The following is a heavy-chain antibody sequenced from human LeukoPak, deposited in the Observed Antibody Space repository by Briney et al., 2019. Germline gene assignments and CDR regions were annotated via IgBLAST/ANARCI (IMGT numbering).Heavy chain of an antibody. CDR2: ISTTSDAM. Sequence: GGSLRLSCAASGFTFSDYAMNWVRQAPGKGLEWLSFISTTSDAMYYADSVKGRLTVSRDNAKNSLFLQMHSLRAEDTAIYYCAREIPGRIAADCWGLGTLVTVSS. J-gene: IGHJ4*02. V-gene: IGHV3-48*01. CDR1: GFTFSDYA. CDR3: AREIPGRIAADC. D-gene: IGHD2-15*01.